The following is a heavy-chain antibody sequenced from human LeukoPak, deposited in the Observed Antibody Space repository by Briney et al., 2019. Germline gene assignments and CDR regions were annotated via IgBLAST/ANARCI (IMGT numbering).Heavy chain of an antibody. CDR2: VSGSGGSK. CDR1: GFTVSSNY. Sequence: GGSLRLSCAASGFTVSSNYMTWVRQAPGKGLEWVSAVSGSGGSKYYADSVKGRFTISRDNSKNTLYLQMNSLRAEDTAVYYCAKVGSTSHGYWYFDLWGRGTLVTVSS. V-gene: IGHV3-23*01. J-gene: IGHJ2*01. CDR3: AKVGSTSHGYWYFDL. D-gene: IGHD2/OR15-2a*01.